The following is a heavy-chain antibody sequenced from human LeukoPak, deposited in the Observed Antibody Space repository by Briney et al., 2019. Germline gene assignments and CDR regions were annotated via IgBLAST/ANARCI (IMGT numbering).Heavy chain of an antibody. D-gene: IGHD2/OR15-2a*01. J-gene: IGHJ4*02. CDR3: AREGPRGNSQFDY. CDR2: IWYDGSNK. CDR1: GFTFSNYG. V-gene: IGHV3-33*01. Sequence: PGGSLRLSCAASGFTFSNYGMHWVRQAPGKGLEWVALIWYDGSNKYYADSVKGRLTISRDSSKNTLYLQMNSLRAEDTAVYYCAREGPRGNSQFDYWGQGTLVTVSS.